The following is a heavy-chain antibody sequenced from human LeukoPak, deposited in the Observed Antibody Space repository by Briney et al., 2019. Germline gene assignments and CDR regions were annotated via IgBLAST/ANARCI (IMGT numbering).Heavy chain of an antibody. CDR3: AKDATPLLLWFGESVFGYFDC. J-gene: IGHJ4*02. CDR2: ISGSGGST. V-gene: IGHV3-23*01. CDR1: GFTFSSYA. Sequence: GGSLRLSCAASGFTFSSYAMSWVRQAPGKGLEWVSAISGSGGSTYYADSVKGRFTISRDNSKNTLYLQMNSLRAEDTAVYYCAKDATPLLLWFGESVFGYFDCWGQGTLVTVSS. D-gene: IGHD3-10*01.